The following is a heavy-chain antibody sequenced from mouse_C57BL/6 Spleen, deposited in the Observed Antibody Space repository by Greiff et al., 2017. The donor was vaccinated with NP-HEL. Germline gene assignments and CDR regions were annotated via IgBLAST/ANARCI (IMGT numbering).Heavy chain of an antibody. CDR3: AGQDSAWFAY. Sequence: EVQLVESGGGLVKPGGSLKLSCAASGFTFSSYTMSWVRQTPEKRLEWVATISGGGGNTYYPDSVKGRFTISRDNAKNTLYLQMSSLRSEDTALYYCAGQDSAWFAYWGQGTLVTVSA. CDR2: ISGGGGNT. CDR1: GFTFSSYT. V-gene: IGHV5-9*01. J-gene: IGHJ3*01.